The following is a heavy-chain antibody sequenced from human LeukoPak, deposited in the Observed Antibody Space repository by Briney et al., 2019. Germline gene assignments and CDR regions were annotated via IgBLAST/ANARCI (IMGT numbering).Heavy chain of an antibody. CDR1: GFTVSSNY. CDR2: IYSGGNT. D-gene: IGHD6-13*01. CDR3: ARGNRIGVYSSTWGTYYFDC. J-gene: IGHJ4*02. Sequence: GGSLRLSCAASGFTVSSNYMSWVRQAPGRGLEWVSVIYSGGNTYYADSVKGRFTISRDNSKNTLYLQMNSLRAEDTAVYYCARGNRIGVYSSTWGTYYFDCWGQGTLVTVSS. V-gene: IGHV3-53*01.